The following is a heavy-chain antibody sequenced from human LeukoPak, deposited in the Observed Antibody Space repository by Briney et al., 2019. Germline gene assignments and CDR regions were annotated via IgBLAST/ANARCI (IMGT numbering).Heavy chain of an antibody. CDR2: IYYSGST. V-gene: IGHV4-39*07. J-gene: IGHJ6*03. Sequence: SETLSLTCTVSGGSISSSSYYWGWIRQPPGKGLEWIGSIYYSGSTYYNPSLKSRVTISVDTSKNQFSLKLNSVTAADTAVYYCARVSVGYYHYMDVWGQGTTVTISS. D-gene: IGHD3-16*01. CDR3: ARVSVGYYHYMDV. CDR1: GGSISSSSYY.